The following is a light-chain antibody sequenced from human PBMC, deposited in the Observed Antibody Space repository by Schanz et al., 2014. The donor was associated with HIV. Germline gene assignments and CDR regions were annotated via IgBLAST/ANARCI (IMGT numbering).Light chain of an antibody. V-gene: IGKV1-5*03. J-gene: IGKJ1*01. CDR3: QKYSTVPPT. CDR2: KAS. CDR1: QSISSW. Sequence: DIQMTQSPSTLSASVGDRVTITCRARQSISSWLAWYQQKPGKAPKLLIYKASNLESGVPSRFSGNGSGTDFTLTISSLQPEDVATYYCQKYSTVPPTFGQGTKVEIK.